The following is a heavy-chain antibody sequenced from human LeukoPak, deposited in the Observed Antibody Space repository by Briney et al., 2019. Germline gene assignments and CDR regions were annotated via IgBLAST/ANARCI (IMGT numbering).Heavy chain of an antibody. CDR2: ISGSGGST. CDR3: TKAPLEVVITVWFDH. CDR1: GFTFSSYA. D-gene: IGHD3-22*01. Sequence: GGSLRLSCAASGFTFSSYAMSWVRQAPGKGLEWVSAISGSGGSTYYADSVKGRFTISRDNSKNTLYLQMNSLRAEDTAVYYCTKAPLEVVITVWFDHWGQGTLVTVSS. V-gene: IGHV3-23*01. J-gene: IGHJ5*02.